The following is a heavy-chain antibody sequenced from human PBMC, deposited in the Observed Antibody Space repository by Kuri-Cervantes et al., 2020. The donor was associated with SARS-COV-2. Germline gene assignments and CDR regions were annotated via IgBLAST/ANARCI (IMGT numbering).Heavy chain of an antibody. Sequence: GESLKISCAASGSTFSSYSMNWVRQAPGKGLEWVSYISSSGSTIYYADSVKGRFTISRDNAKNSLYLQMNSLRAEDTAVYYCARAQQYSSSPWDLYYYYYMDVWGKGTTVTVSS. CDR2: ISSSGSTI. CDR1: GSTFSSYS. CDR3: ARAQQYSSSPWDLYYYYYMDV. D-gene: IGHD6-6*01. J-gene: IGHJ6*03. V-gene: IGHV3-48*04.